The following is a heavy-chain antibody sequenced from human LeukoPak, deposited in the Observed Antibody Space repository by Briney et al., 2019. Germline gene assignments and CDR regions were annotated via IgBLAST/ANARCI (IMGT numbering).Heavy chain of an antibody. CDR3: ATIHYYHGMDV. CDR2: IYNSGSA. Sequence: SETLSLTCTVPGGSISSSSHYWGWIRQPPGKGLEWIGSIYNSGSAYYNPSLRSRATISVDTSKNQFSLKLNSVTAADTAVYYCATIHYYHGMDVWGQGTTVTVSS. J-gene: IGHJ6*02. D-gene: IGHD5-18*01. V-gene: IGHV4-39*01. CDR1: GGSISSSSHY.